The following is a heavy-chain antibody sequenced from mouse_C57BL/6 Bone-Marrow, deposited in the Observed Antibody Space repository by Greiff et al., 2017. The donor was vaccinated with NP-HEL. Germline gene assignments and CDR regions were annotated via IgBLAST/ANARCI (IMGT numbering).Heavy chain of an antibody. CDR3: TTSPFDY. CDR1: GFNIKDDY. J-gene: IGHJ2*01. Sequence: EVQLQQSRAELVRPGASVKLSCTASGFNIKDDYMHWVKQRPEQGLEWIGWIDPENGDTEYASKFQGKATITADTSSNTAYLQLSSLTSEDTAVYYCTTSPFDYWGQGTTLTVSS. CDR2: IDPENGDT. V-gene: IGHV14-4*01.